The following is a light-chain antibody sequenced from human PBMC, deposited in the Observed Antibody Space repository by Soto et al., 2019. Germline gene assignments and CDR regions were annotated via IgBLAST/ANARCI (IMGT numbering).Light chain of an antibody. CDR2: GAS. J-gene: IGKJ5*01. V-gene: IGKV3-15*01. Sequence: EIVMTQSPATLSVSPGERATLSCRASQSVSSYLAWYQQKPGQAPRLLIYGASTRATSIPARFSGSGSGTEFTLTISSLQSEDFAVYYCLQYYNWPPITFGQGTRLEIK. CDR1: QSVSSY. CDR3: LQYYNWPPIT.